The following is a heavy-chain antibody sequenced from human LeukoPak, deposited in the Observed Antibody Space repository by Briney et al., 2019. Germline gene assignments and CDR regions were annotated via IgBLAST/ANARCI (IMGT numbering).Heavy chain of an antibody. CDR1: GFTFSSDA. J-gene: IGHJ4*02. CDR2: LSASGGLT. Sequence: PGGSLRLSCAASGFTFSSDAMSWVRQAPGKGLEWVSGLSASGGLTYYSDSVKGRFTISRDNSKNTLYLQMNSLRAEDTAVYYCAREGSDYWGQGTLVTVSS. V-gene: IGHV3-23*01. CDR3: AREGSDY.